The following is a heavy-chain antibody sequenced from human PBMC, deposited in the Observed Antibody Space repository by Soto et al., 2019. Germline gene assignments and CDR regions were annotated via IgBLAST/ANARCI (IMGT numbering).Heavy chain of an antibody. D-gene: IGHD1-26*01. CDR2: IDGSGGIT. J-gene: IGHJ4*02. CDR1: GFTFGTTD. Sequence: GGSLRLSCAASGFTFGTTDMSWVRQAPGEGLEWVSTIDGSGGITYYADSVKGRFTISRDNSRNTVYLQMNSLRAEDTAVYYCAKGGGRIVPRHFDNWGQGILVTVSS. V-gene: IGHV3-23*01. CDR3: AKGGGRIVPRHFDN.